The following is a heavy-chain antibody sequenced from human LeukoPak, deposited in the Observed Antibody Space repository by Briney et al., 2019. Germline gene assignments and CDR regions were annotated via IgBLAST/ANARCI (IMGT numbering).Heavy chain of an antibody. D-gene: IGHD5-12*01. CDR1: GFTFSSYW. CDR2: IKEDGSAK. J-gene: IGHJ4*02. CDR3: VRDSPGYGAYDFD. V-gene: IGHV3-7*01. Sequence: GGSLRLSCAASGFTFSSYWMSWVRQAPGKGLEWVANIKEDGSAKYYVDPVKGRFTISRDNAKNSLYLQMNNLSAEDTAVYYCVRDSPGYGAYDFDWGQGTLVTVSS.